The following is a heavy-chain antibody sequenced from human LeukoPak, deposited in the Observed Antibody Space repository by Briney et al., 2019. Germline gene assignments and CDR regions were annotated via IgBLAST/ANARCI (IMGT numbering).Heavy chain of an antibody. CDR2: IYYSGST. Sequence: SETLSLTCTVSGGSISSSSYYWGWIRQPPGKGLEWIGSIYYSGSTYYNPSLKSRVTISVDTSKNQFSLKLSSVTAADTAVYYCARQWDSSSSWGNWLDPWGQGTLVTVSS. CDR3: ARQWDSSSSWGNWLDP. V-gene: IGHV4-39*01. D-gene: IGHD6-13*01. J-gene: IGHJ5*02. CDR1: GGSISSSSYY.